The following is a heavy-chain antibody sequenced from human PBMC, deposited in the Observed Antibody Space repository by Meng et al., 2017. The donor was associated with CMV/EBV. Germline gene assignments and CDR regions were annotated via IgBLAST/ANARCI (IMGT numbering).Heavy chain of an antibody. Sequence: SGFTFGSYAMSWVRQAPGKGLEWVSAISGSGGSTYYADSVKGRFTISRDNSKNTLYLQMNSLRAEDTAVYYCAKDSNFWSGYEPVYWGQGTLVTVSS. CDR2: ISGSGGST. J-gene: IGHJ4*02. D-gene: IGHD3-3*01. CDR1: GFTFGSYA. V-gene: IGHV3-23*01. CDR3: AKDSNFWSGYEPVY.